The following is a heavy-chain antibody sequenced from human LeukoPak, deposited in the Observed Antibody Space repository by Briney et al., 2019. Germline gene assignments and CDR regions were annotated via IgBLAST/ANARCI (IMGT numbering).Heavy chain of an antibody. D-gene: IGHD4-23*01. J-gene: IGHJ5*02. Sequence: SETLSLTCTVSGGSISSYYWSWIRQPPGKGLEWIGYIYHSGSTNYNPSLKSRVTISVDTSKNQFSLKLSSVTAADTAMYYCARHENGGNSVLDWFDPWGQGTLVTVSS. CDR1: GGSISSYY. CDR3: ARHENGGNSVLDWFDP. V-gene: IGHV4-59*08. CDR2: IYHSGST.